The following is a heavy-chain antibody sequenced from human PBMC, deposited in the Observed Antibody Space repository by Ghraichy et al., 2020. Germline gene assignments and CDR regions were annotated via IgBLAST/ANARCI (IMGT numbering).Heavy chain of an antibody. V-gene: IGHV3-23*01. Sequence: LSLTCAASGFTFSPYGMNWVRQAPGKGLEWVSGISGGGETTYYADSVKGRFTISRDNFKNTLYLQINSLRVEDTAVYDCAKGSGFSTGWWVDYFEYWGQGRLVTVSS. CDR2: ISGGGETT. D-gene: IGHD6-19*01. CDR1: GFTFSPYG. J-gene: IGHJ4*02. CDR3: AKGSGFSTGWWVDYFEY.